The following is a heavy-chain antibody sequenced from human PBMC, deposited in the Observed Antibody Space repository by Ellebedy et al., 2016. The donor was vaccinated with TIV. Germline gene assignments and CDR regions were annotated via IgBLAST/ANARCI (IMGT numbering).Heavy chain of an antibody. J-gene: IGHJ6*03. CDR3: ARVSGYDFWSGYYRGYYYYMDV. Sequence: SETLSLTXTVSGGSISSGGYYWSWIRQHPGKGLEWIGYIYYSGSTYYNPSLKSRVTISVDTSKNQFSLKLSSVTAADTAVYYCARVSGYDFWSGYYRGYYYYMDVWGKGTTVTVSS. CDR1: GGSISSGGYY. D-gene: IGHD3-3*01. V-gene: IGHV4-31*03. CDR2: IYYSGST.